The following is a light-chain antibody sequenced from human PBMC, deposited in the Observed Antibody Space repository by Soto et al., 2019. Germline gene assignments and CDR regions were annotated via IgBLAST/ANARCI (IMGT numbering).Light chain of an antibody. CDR3: QQFDSVPCT. J-gene: IGKJ2*02. V-gene: IGKV1-33*01. CDR2: DAS. CDR1: QDITNY. Sequence: IQMTQSPSSLSASVGDRVTITCQASQDITNYLIWYQQKPGKAPKLLIYDASTLGTGFSSRFSGSESGTHLTLTISSLQPEDIATYYCQQFDSVPCTFGQGTKLEIK.